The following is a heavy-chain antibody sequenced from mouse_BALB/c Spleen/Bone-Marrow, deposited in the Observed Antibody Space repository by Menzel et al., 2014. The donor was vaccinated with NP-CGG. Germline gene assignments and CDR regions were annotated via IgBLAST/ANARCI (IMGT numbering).Heavy chain of an antibody. Sequence: VQLKQSGAELVKPGASVKLSCTASGFNIKDTYMHWVKQRPEQGLEWIRRIDPANGNTKYDPKFQGKATITADTSSNTAYLQLSSLTSEDTAVYYCAGYDYYQAWFAYWGQGTLVTVSA. CDR2: IDPANGNT. J-gene: IGHJ3*01. CDR3: AGYDYYQAWFAY. V-gene: IGHV14-3*02. D-gene: IGHD2-4*01. CDR1: GFNIKDTY.